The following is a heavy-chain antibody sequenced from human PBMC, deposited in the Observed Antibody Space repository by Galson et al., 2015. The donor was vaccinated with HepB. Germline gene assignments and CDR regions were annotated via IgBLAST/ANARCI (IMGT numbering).Heavy chain of an antibody. D-gene: IGHD4-23*01. Sequence: SLRLSCAASGSSISNNYMSWVRQAPGKGLECVSVIYSGGSTYYADSVKGRFTISRDTSKNTVYLQMNSLRAEDTAVYYCASGTTVLTPDDYWGQGTLVTVSS. CDR2: IYSGGST. CDR3: ASGTTVLTPDDY. V-gene: IGHV3-66*01. J-gene: IGHJ4*02. CDR1: GSSISNNY.